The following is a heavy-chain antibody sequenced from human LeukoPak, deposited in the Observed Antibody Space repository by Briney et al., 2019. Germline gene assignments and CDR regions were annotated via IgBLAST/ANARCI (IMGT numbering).Heavy chain of an antibody. V-gene: IGHV3-30-3*01. D-gene: IGHD1-26*01. CDR3: ARDLWEPSVGMDV. Sequence: GGSLRLSCAASGFNFASHWMHWVRQAPGKGLEWVAVISYDGSNKYYADSVKGRFTISRDNSKNTLYLQMNSLRAEDTAVYYCARDLWEPSVGMDVWGQGTTVTVSS. CDR1: GFNFASHW. CDR2: ISYDGSNK. J-gene: IGHJ6*02.